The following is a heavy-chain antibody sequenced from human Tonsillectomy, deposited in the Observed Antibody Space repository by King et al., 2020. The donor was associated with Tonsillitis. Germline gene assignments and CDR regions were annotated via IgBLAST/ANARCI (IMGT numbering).Heavy chain of an antibody. J-gene: IGHJ6*02. CDR2: INHSGST. CDR1: GGSFSGYY. D-gene: IGHD2-2*01. V-gene: IGHV4-34*01. Sequence: VQLQQWDAGLLKPSETLSLTCAVYGGSFSGYYWSWIRQPPGKGLEWIGEINHSGSTNYNPSLKSRVTISVDTSKNQFSLKLSSVTAADTAVYYCARGDIVVVPAAMENYYYYYGMDVWGQGTTVTVSS. CDR3: ARGDIVVVPAAMENYYYYYGMDV.